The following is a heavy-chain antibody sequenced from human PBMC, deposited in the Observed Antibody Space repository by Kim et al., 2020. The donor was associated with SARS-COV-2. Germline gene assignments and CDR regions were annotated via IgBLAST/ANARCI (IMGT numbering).Heavy chain of an antibody. Sequence: NDATKFPGRGTMTEDTSTDTAYMELSSLRSEDTAVYYCATGSFGELDFDYWGQGTLVTVSS. J-gene: IGHJ4*02. V-gene: IGHV1-24*01. CDR3: ATGSFGELDFDY. D-gene: IGHD3-10*01.